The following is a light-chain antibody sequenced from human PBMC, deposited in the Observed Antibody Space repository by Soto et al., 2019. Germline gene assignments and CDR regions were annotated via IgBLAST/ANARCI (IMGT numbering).Light chain of an antibody. V-gene: IGLV1-51*02. CDR1: SSNIGNNY. CDR2: ENN. Sequence: QSVLTQPPSVSAAPGQKVTISCSGSSSNIGNNYVSWYQQLPGTAPKLLIYENNKRPSGIPDRFSGSKSGTSATLGITGLQTWDEADYYCGTWDSSLISLYVFGTGTKLTVL. CDR3: GTWDSSLISLYV. J-gene: IGLJ1*01.